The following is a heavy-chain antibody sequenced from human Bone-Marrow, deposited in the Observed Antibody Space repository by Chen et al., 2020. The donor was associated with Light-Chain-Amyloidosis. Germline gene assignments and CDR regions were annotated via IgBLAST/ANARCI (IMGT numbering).Heavy chain of an antibody. CDR2: IYPDDSDA. CDR3: ARRRDGYNFDY. Sequence: EVHLEQSGPAVKKPGESLKISCKGSAYTFPNYWIGWVRQMPGRGLEWRGVIYPDDSDARYSPSVEGQVTISADKSITTAYLQWRSLKASDTAMYYCARRRDGYNFDYWGQGTLVTVSS. CDR1: AYTFPNYW. J-gene: IGHJ4*02. V-gene: IGHV5-51*01. D-gene: IGHD5-12*01.